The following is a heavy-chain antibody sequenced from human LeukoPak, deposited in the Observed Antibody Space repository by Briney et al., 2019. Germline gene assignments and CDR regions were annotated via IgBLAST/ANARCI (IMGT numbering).Heavy chain of an antibody. Sequence: GGSLRLSCAASGFTFSSYGMHWVRQAPGKGLEWVAFIRYDGSNKDYADSVKGRFTISRDNSKNTLYLQMNSLRAEDTAVYYCAKDLIWFFSEMGAFDIWGQGTMVTVSS. CDR2: IRYDGSNK. V-gene: IGHV3-30*02. J-gene: IGHJ3*02. CDR1: GFTFSSYG. CDR3: AKDLIWFFSEMGAFDI. D-gene: IGHD5-24*01.